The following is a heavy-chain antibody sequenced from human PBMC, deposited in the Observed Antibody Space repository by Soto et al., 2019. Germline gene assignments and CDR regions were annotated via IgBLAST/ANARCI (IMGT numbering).Heavy chain of an antibody. D-gene: IGHD6-13*01. J-gene: IGHJ3*02. Sequence: EVQLLESGGGLVQPGGSLRLSCAASGFTFSSYAMSWVRQAPGKGLEWVSAISGSGGSTYYADSVKGRFTISRDNSKNTLYLQMNSLRAEDTAVYYCAKQWSVSWYGGFDAFDIWGQGTMVTVSS. V-gene: IGHV3-23*01. CDR2: ISGSGGST. CDR3: AKQWSVSWYGGFDAFDI. CDR1: GFTFSSYA.